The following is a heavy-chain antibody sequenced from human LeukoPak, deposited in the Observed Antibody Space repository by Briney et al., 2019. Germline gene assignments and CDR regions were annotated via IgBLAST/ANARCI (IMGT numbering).Heavy chain of an antibody. V-gene: IGHV3-23*01. D-gene: IGHD3-10*01. CDR3: AKDQWNGSGSYCFDH. CDR2: ISGSGGST. J-gene: IGHJ4*02. CDR1: GFTFSSYA. Sequence: GGSLRLSCAASGFTFSSYAMSWVRQAPGKGLEWVSAISGSGGSTYYADSVKGRFTISRDNSKNTLYLQMNSLRAEDTAVYYCAKDQWNGSGSYCFDHWGQGTLVTVSS.